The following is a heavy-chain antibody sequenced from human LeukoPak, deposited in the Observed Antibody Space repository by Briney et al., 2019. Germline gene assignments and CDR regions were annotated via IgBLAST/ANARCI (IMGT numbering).Heavy chain of an antibody. J-gene: IGHJ4*02. D-gene: IGHD3-22*01. CDR1: GGSISSYY. V-gene: IGHV4-59*01. CDR3: ARRYYDSSGYYYFDY. CDR2: GFHSGST. Sequence: SETLSLTCTVSGGSISSYYWSWIRQPPGKGLEWIGYGFHSGSTNYSPSLKSQVTISVDTSKSQFSLKLSSVTAADTAVYYCARRYYDSSGYYYFDYWGQGTLVTVSS.